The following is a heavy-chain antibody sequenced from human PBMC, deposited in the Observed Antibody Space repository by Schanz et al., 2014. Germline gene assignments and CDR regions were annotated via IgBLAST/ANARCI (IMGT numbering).Heavy chain of an antibody. D-gene: IGHD3-16*01. V-gene: IGHV3-30*03. J-gene: IGHJ3*01. Sequence: QVQLVESGGGVVQPGRSLRLSCAGSGFSFSDYGMHWVRQAPGRGLEKVAVTSTDGTKTYYAASVRGRFTISRDNSKNTVYLQMNSLRSEDTAVYYCTRDRGALINHNDALDLWGQGTMVSVSS. CDR3: TRDRGALINHNDALDL. CDR1: GFSFSDYG. CDR2: TSTDGTKT.